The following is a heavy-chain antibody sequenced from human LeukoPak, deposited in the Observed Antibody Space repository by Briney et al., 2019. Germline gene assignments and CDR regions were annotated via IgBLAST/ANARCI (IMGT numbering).Heavy chain of an antibody. J-gene: IGHJ3*02. V-gene: IGHV3-21*01. CDR3: ARGGYCSSTSRFDAFDI. CDR1: GFTFSSYS. CDR2: ISSSSSYI. Sequence: GGSLRLSCAASGFTFSSYSMNWVRQAPGKGLEWVSSISSSSSYIYYADSVKGRFTISRDNAKNSLYLQMNSLRAEDTAVYYCARGGYCSSTSRFDAFDIWGQGTMVTVSS. D-gene: IGHD2-2*01.